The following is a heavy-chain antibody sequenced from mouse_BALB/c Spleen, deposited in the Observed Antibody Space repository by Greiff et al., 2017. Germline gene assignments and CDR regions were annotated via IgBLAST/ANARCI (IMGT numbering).Heavy chain of an antibody. V-gene: IGHV5-9-3*01. Sequence: EVKLVESGGGLVKPGGSLKLSCAASGFTFSSYAMSWVRQTPEKRLEWVATISSGGSYTYYPDSVKGRFTISRDNAKNTLYLQMSSLRSEDTAMYYCARGLLRPHWYFDVWGAGTTVTVSS. CDR3: ARGLLRPHWYFDV. CDR1: GFTFSSYA. CDR2: ISSGGSYT. D-gene: IGHD1-2*01. J-gene: IGHJ1*01.